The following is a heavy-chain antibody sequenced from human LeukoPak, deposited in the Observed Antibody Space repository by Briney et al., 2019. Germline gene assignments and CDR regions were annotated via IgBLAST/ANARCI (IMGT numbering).Heavy chain of an antibody. CDR1: GGTFSSYA. Sequence: SVTVSCKASGGTFSSYAISWVRQAPGQGLEWMGRIIPILGIANYAQKFQGRVTITADKSTSTAYMELSSLRSEDTAVYHCASRSWELYFDYWGQGTLVTVSS. J-gene: IGHJ4*02. D-gene: IGHD1-7*01. CDR2: IIPILGIA. V-gene: IGHV1-69*04. CDR3: ASRSWELYFDY.